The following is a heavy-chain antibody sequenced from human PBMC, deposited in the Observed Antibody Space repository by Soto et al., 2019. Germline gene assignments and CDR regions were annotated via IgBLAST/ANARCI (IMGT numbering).Heavy chain of an antibody. J-gene: IGHJ3*01. V-gene: IGHV3-23*01. CDR3: VREGSGWYSRGSFDF. CDR1: GFTFSNYA. Sequence: EVQLLESGGDLVRPGGSLRLSCAASGFTFSNYAMNWVRQAPGKGLEGVSVVSGSGGSVYYADSVQGRFTISRDNSKNTLYLQMNSLRAEDTAIYYCVREGSGWYSRGSFDFWGRGTMVTVSS. D-gene: IGHD6-19*01. CDR2: VSGSGGSV.